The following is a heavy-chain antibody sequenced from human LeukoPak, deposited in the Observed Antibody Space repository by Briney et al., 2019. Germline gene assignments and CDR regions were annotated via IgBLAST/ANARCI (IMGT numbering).Heavy chain of an antibody. J-gene: IGHJ4*02. CDR1: GYCFTSYW. V-gene: IGHV5-10-1*01. CDR2: IDPSDSFT. Sequence: GESLKISCKGSGYCFTSYWISWVRQMPGKGLEWMGRIDPSDSFTNYSPSFQGHITVSADKSITTAYLQWSSLKASDTAMYYCTRLHVCGDYTHLDYWGQGTLVTVSS. CDR3: TRLHVCGDYTHLDY. D-gene: IGHD4-17*01.